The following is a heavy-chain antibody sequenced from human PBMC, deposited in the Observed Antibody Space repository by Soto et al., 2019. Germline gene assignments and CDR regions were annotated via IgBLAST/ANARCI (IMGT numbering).Heavy chain of an antibody. Sequence: QVQLVQSGAEVKKPGASVKVSCKASGYTFSNYDIIWVRQATGQGLEWMGWMNPKSGNTGFAQKFEGRLTVTRTTSITTAYMDLRRLRYEETAVYYCARLLRGSLAAPSDYWGPGTLVIVSS. CDR3: ARLLRGSLAAPSDY. D-gene: IGHD3-10*01. CDR2: MNPKSGNT. J-gene: IGHJ4*02. V-gene: IGHV1-8*01. CDR1: GYTFSNYD.